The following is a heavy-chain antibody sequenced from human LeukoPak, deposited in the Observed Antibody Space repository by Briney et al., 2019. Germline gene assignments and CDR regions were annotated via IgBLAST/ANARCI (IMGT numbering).Heavy chain of an antibody. CDR1: GGSISSYC. V-gene: IGHV4-4*07. CDR3: ARLDYSSSSPLRYFDY. D-gene: IGHD6-6*01. CDR2: IYTSGST. J-gene: IGHJ4*02. Sequence: SETLSLTCTVSGGSISSYCWSWIRQPAGKGLEWIGRIYTSGSTNYNPSLKSRVTMSVDTSKNQFSLKLSSVTAADTAVYYCARLDYSSSSPLRYFDYWGQGILVTVSS.